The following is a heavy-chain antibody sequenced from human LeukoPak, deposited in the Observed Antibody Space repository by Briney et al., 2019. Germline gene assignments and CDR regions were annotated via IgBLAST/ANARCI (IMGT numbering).Heavy chain of an antibody. Sequence: PSQSLSLTRSVSGGSISSSDSRSVRPPAGKWLEWIGRIYTSGSTNYNPSLKSRVTMSVDTSKNQFSLKLSSVTAADTAVYYCARGHYDFWSGYYFDYWGQGTLVTVSS. CDR1: GGSISSSD. V-gene: IGHV4-4*07. CDR3: ARGHYDFWSGYYFDY. CDR2: IYTSGST. D-gene: IGHD3-3*01. J-gene: IGHJ4*02.